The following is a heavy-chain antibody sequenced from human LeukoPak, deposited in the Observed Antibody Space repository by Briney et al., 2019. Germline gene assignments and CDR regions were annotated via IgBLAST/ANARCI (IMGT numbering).Heavy chain of an antibody. CDR2: IRYDGSNK. CDR1: GFTFSSYG. D-gene: IGHD2-2*01. V-gene: IGHV3-30*02. CDR3: ARAGIRESLGYCSSTSCRYFDY. J-gene: IGHJ4*02. Sequence: GGSLRLSCAASGFTFSSYGMHWVRQAPGKGLEWVAFIRYDGSNKYYADSVKGRFTISRDNAKNSLYLQMSSLRSEDTAVYYCARAGIRESLGYCSSTSCRYFDYWGQGTLVTVSS.